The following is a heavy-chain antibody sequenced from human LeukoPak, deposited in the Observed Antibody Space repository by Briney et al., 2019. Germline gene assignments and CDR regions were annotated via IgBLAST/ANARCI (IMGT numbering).Heavy chain of an antibody. CDR1: GGSISSSSYY. V-gene: IGHV4-39*07. J-gene: IGHJ4*02. Sequence: SETLSLTCTVSGGSISSSSYYWGWIRQPPGKGLEWIGSIYYSGSTYYNLSLKSRVTISVDTSKNQFSLKLSSVTAADTAVYYCARHSSSWYGMYYFDYWGQGTLVTVSS. CDR2: IYYSGST. CDR3: ARHSSSWYGMYYFDY. D-gene: IGHD6-13*01.